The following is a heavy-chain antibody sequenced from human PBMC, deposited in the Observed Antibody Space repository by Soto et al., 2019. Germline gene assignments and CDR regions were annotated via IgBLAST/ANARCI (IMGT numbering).Heavy chain of an antibody. CDR1: GGSIGSDY. Sequence: SETLSLTCTVSGGSIGSDYWNWIRQPPGKGLEWIGYIYYGGNTNYSPSLKSRVTISVDTSKNQFSLKLTSVTAADTAIYYCAKRKYRGSYYYMDVWGKGTTVTVSS. D-gene: IGHD5-18*01. CDR3: AKRKYRGSYYYMDV. J-gene: IGHJ6*03. V-gene: IGHV4-59*01. CDR2: IYYGGNT.